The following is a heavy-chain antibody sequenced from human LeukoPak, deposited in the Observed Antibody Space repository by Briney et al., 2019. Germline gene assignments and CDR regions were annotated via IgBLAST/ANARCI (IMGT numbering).Heavy chain of an antibody. CDR3: ARDTPTMGFGELSKGFDP. Sequence: GASVKVSCKASGYTFTGYYMHWVRQAPGQGLEWMGWINPNSGGTNYAQKFQGRVTMTRDTSISTAYMELSRLRSDDTAVYYCARDTPTMGFGELSKGFDPWGQGTLVTVSS. J-gene: IGHJ5*02. CDR2: INPNSGGT. CDR1: GYTFTGYY. V-gene: IGHV1-2*02. D-gene: IGHD3-10*01.